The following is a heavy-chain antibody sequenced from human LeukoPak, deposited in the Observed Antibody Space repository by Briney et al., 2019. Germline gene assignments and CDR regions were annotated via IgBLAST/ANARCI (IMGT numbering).Heavy chain of an antibody. CDR1: DFTVSDNY. J-gene: IGHJ4*02. Sequence: GGSLRLSCATSDFTVSDNYMSWDREAPGRGLEWVSVISDGGVTYYADSVKGRFTISRDDSNDTLYLQMNSLRPEDTAVYYCGGSGSYYTPSYYWGQGTLVTVSS. CDR2: ISDGGVT. CDR3: GGSGSYYTPSYY. V-gene: IGHV3-53*01. D-gene: IGHD3-10*01.